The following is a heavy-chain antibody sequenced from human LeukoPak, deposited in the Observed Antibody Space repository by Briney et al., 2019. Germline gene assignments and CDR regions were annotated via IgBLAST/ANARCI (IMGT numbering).Heavy chain of an antibody. D-gene: IGHD6-13*01. V-gene: IGHV3-48*02. Sequence: GGSLRLSCAASGFSFSNFGIAWVRQAPGKGLEWVSYISGSSDSILYADSVKGRFSISRDNAKTSLYLQVNSLRDEDTAVYFCARRYSTSWLHSDYWSQGTLVTVSS. CDR1: GFSFSNFG. CDR2: ISGSSDSI. CDR3: ARRYSTSWLHSDY. J-gene: IGHJ4*02.